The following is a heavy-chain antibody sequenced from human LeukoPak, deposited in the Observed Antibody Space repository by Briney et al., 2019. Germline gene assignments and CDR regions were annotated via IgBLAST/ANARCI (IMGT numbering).Heavy chain of an antibody. CDR1: GNSISSGDNY. CDR3: ARFFGFGESMFDY. Sequence: SQTLSLTCTVSGNSISSGDNYWSWIRQPPGKGLEWIGYIYYSGSTNYNPSLKSRVTISVDTSKNQFSLKLSSVTAADTAVYYCARFFGFGESMFDYWGQGTLVTVSS. J-gene: IGHJ4*02. CDR2: IYYSGST. D-gene: IGHD3-10*01. V-gene: IGHV4-61*08.